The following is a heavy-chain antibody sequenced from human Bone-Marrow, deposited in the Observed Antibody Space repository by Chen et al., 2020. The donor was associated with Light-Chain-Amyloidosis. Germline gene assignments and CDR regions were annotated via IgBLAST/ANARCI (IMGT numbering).Heavy chain of an antibody. Sequence: QMQVVESGGGVVQPRRSLRLSCEASGFTFSTSGMHWVRQAPGKGLEWVAVMSEKGNDKYYADYVKGRFTVSRVNSESTVYLQMNSLRPDDTAMYYCAKGEGSSHSNRLMDVWGHVTPVSVSS. V-gene: IGHV3-30*18. CDR3: AKGEGSSHSNRLMDV. CDR1: GFTFSTSG. CDR2: MSEKGNDK. D-gene: IGHD1-26*01. J-gene: IGHJ6*02.